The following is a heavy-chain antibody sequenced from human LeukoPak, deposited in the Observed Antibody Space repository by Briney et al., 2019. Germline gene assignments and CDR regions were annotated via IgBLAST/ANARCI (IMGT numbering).Heavy chain of an antibody. CDR3: ARDPSGYDYYFDY. CDR1: GGSVTSHY. J-gene: IGHJ4*02. D-gene: IGHD5-12*01. CDR2: IDHSGST. Sequence: PSETLSLTCTVSGGSVTSHYWSWIRQPPGKGLEWIGYIDHSGSTNYNPSLTSRVTISVDRSKNQFSLKLTYVTAADTAVYYCARDPSGYDYYFDYWGQGSLVTVSS. V-gene: IGHV4-59*02.